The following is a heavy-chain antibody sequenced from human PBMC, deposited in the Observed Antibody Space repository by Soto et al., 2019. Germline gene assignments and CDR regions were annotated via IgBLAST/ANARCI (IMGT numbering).Heavy chain of an antibody. J-gene: IGHJ4*02. CDR2: IIPILGIA. CDR3: ARSEGIVGATTRFAY. Sequence: QVQLVQSGAEVKKPGSSVKVSCKASGGTFSSYTISWVRQAPGQGLEWMGRIIPILGIANYAQKFQGRVTITADKSTSTAYMELSSLRSEDTAVYYCARSEGIVGATTRFAYWGQGTLVTVSS. CDR1: GGTFSSYT. V-gene: IGHV1-69*02. D-gene: IGHD1-26*01.